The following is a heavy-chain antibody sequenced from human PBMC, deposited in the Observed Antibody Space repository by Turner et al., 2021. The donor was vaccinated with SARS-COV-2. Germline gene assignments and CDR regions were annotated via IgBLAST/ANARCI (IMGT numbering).Heavy chain of an antibody. D-gene: IGHD1-26*01. CDR2: IWYDGSNE. Sequence: QVQPVESGGGVVQPGRSLRLSCAASGFTFSSYGMHWFRQAPGKGLEWVAVIWYDGSNEYYADSVKGRFTISRDNSKNTLYLQMNSLRAEDTAVYYCARDMGPVGRDAFDIWGQGTMVTISS. CDR1: GFTFSSYG. V-gene: IGHV3-33*01. J-gene: IGHJ3*02. CDR3: ARDMGPVGRDAFDI.